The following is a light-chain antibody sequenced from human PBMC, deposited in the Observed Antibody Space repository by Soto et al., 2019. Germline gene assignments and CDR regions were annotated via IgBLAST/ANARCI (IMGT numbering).Light chain of an antibody. V-gene: IGKV4-1*01. CDR2: WAS. CDR1: QNVLHSSNNKNY. J-gene: IGKJ4*01. CDR3: QQDYSRPPT. Sequence: DIVMTQSPDSLAVSLGERATINCKSSQNVLHSSNNKNYLAWYQQKAGQPPKLLIYWASTRESGVPVRFSGSGSWTEFPLTISSLTAEDVAVYYWQQDYSRPPTFGRGTKGENK.